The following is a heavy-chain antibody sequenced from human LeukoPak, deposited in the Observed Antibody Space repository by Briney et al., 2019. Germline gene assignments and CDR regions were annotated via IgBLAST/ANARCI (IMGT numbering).Heavy chain of an antibody. CDR1: GGTFSSYA. CDR3: ARGGDGDILTGYWPGDY. CDR2: IIPIVGTA. V-gene: IGHV1-69*01. D-gene: IGHD3-9*01. J-gene: IGHJ4*02. Sequence: RASVKVSCKASGGTFSSYAISWVRQAPGQGLEWMGGIIPIVGTANYAQKFQGRVTITADESTSTAYMELSSLRAEDTAVYYCARGGDGDILTGYWPGDYWGQGTLVTVSS.